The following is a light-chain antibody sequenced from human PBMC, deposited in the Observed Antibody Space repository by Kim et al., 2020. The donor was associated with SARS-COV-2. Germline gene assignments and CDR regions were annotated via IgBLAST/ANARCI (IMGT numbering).Light chain of an antibody. Sequence: SYELTQPPSVSVSAGQTASITCSGDKLGDKYACWYQQKPGQSPVVVMYQDSKRPSGIPDRFSGSNSGNTATLTISGTQAMDEADYYCQAWDTSSFVVFGGGTKLTVL. J-gene: IGLJ2*01. CDR3: QAWDTSSFVV. CDR2: QDS. CDR1: KLGDKY. V-gene: IGLV3-1*01.